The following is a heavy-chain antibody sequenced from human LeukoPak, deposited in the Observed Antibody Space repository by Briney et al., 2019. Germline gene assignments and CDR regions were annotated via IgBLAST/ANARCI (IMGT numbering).Heavy chain of an antibody. J-gene: IGHJ6*02. CDR3: ARSYYGSGTSYGMDV. Sequence: GGSLRLSCAVSGFTFSRHWMRWVRQAPGNGLEWLANIKQDGSEKYYVDSVEGRFTISRDNAKNSLYLQMNSLRAEDTAVYYCARSYYGSGTSYGMDVWGQGTTVTVSS. CDR2: IKQDGSEK. CDR1: GFTFSRHW. D-gene: IGHD3-10*01. V-gene: IGHV3-7*04.